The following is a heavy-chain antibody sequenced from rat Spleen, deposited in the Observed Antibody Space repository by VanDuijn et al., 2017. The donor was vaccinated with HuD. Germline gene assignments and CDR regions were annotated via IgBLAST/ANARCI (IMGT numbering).Heavy chain of an antibody. J-gene: IGHJ2*01. CDR1: GFTFSNYG. V-gene: IGHV5-19*01. CDR2: ITNTGGST. D-gene: IGHD1-4*01. Sequence: EVQLVESGGGLVQPGRSLKLSCAASGFTFSNYGMHWIRQAPGKGLEWVASITNTGGSTYYPDSVKGRFTISRDNAKSTLYLQMNSLRSEDTATYYCVREDAGINYWGQGVMVTVSS. CDR3: VREDAGINY.